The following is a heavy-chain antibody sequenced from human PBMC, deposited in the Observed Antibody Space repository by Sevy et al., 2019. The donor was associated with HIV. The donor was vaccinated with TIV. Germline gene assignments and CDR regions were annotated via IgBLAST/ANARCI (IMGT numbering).Heavy chain of an antibody. D-gene: IGHD4-17*01. CDR1: GFTFSTYG. CDR2: MWFDGSNT. J-gene: IGHJ4*02. Sequence: GESLKISCAASGFTFSTYGMHWVRQAPGKGLEWVAVMWFDGSNTYYADSVKGRFTISRDIAKNTLHLQMNGLGAEDTAVYYCARDLEFYDYGDYGPAFMPDYWGQGTLVTVSS. CDR3: ARDLEFYDYGDYGPAFMPDY. V-gene: IGHV3-33*01.